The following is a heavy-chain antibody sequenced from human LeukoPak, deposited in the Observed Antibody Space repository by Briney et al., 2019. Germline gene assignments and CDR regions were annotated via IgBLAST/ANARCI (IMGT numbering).Heavy chain of an antibody. D-gene: IGHD4-17*01. V-gene: IGHV3-23*01. Sequence: GGSLRLSCAASGFTFGTYAMSWVRQAPGKGLEWVSAISGSGGTTYYADSVKGRLSISRDNSKNTLYLQMNSLRVEDTALYFCAKSGYGDSAIFDYWGQGTLVTVSS. J-gene: IGHJ4*02. CDR2: ISGSGGTT. CDR1: GFTFGTYA. CDR3: AKSGYGDSAIFDY.